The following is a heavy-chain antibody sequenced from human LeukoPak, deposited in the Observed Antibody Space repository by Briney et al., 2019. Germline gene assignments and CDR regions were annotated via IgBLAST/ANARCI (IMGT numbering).Heavy chain of an antibody. Sequence: GGSLRLSCAASGFTFSSYWMHWVRHAPGKGLVWVSRINSDGSSTSYADSVKGRFTISRDNAKNTLYLQMNSLRAEDTAVYYCARVKGSYYDIDWGQGTLATVSS. CDR3: ARVKGSYYDID. D-gene: IGHD3-9*01. CDR1: GFTFSSYW. J-gene: IGHJ4*02. CDR2: INSDGSST. V-gene: IGHV3-74*01.